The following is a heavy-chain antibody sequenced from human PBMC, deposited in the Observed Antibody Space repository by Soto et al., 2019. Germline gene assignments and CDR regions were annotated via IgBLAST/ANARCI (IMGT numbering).Heavy chain of an antibody. CDR3: ARIGGDLNWFDP. J-gene: IGHJ5*02. Sequence: VASVKVSCKASGYTFTGYYMHWVRRAPGQGLEWMGWINPNSGGTNYAQKFQGRVTMTRDTSISTAYMELSRLRSDDTAVYYCARIGGDLNWFDPWGQGTLVTVSS. CDR1: GYTFTGYY. V-gene: IGHV1-2*02. D-gene: IGHD2-21*02. CDR2: INPNSGGT.